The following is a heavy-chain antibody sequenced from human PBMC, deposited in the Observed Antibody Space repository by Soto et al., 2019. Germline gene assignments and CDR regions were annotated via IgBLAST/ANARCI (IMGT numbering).Heavy chain of an antibody. D-gene: IGHD2-2*02. J-gene: IGHJ4*02. CDR3: ARGAKYTITPIDY. V-gene: IGHV1-2*04. CDR2: INPNSGDT. Sequence: ASVKVSCKASGYTFTGYYIHWVRQAPGQGLEWMGWINPNSGDTNYAQKFQGWLTMTRDTSISTAYMELSRLRSDDTAVYSCARGAKYTITPIDYWGQGTLVTVSS. CDR1: GYTFTGYY.